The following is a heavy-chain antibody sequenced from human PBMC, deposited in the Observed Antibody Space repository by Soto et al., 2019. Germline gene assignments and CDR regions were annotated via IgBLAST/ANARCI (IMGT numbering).Heavy chain of an antibody. CDR2: INAGNGNT. V-gene: IGHV1-3*01. J-gene: IGHJ4*02. D-gene: IGHD3-3*01. CDR1: GYSFTSYA. CDR3: ARDLRGWHDF. Sequence: SVNVSCNASGYSFTSYAMHCVRQAPGQRLEWMGWINAGNGNTKYSQKFQGRVTITRDTSASTAYMELSSLRSEDTAVYYCARDLRGWHDFWGQGTLVTGSA.